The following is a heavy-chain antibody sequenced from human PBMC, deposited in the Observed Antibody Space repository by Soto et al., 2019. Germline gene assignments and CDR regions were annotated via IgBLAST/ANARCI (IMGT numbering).Heavy chain of an antibody. D-gene: IGHD4-17*01. CDR1: GFTFTGYA. J-gene: IGHJ4*02. Sequence: GGSLRLSCAASGFTFTGYAVHWVRQAPGKGLEWVSVISYNGGKIYYADSVKGRFTISRDNSKNTLYLQMNSLRAEDTAVYYCARANYGDYEDYWGQGTLVTVSS. CDR2: ISYNGGKI. V-gene: IGHV3-30-3*01. CDR3: ARANYGDYEDY.